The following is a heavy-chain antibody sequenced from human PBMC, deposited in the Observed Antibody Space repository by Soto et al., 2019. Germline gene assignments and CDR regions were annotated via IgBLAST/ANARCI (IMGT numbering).Heavy chain of an antibody. CDR3: ARDGMTGYYSYYYYGMDV. V-gene: IGHV1-2*04. CDR1: GYTFTGYY. D-gene: IGHD3-9*01. CDR2: INPNSGGT. Sequence: ASVKVSCKASGYTFTGYYMHWVRQAPGQGLEWMGWINPNSGGTNYAQKFQGWVTMTRDTSISTAYMELSRLRSDDTAVYYCARDGMTGYYSYYYYGMDVWGKGTTVTVPS. J-gene: IGHJ6*04.